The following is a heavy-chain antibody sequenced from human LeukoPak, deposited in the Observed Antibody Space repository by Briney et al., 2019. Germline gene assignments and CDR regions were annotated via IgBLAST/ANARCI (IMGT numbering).Heavy chain of an antibody. CDR1: GGSISSYY. D-gene: IGHD2-21*01. Sequence: KASETLSLTCTVSGGSISSYYWSWIRQPPGKGLEWIGYIYYSGSTNYNPSLKSRVTISVDTSKNQFSLKLSSVTAADTAVYYCARGSYCGGDCYRDNWFDPWGREPWSPSPQ. CDR2: IYYSGST. J-gene: IGHJ5*02. V-gene: IGHV4-59*01. CDR3: ARGSYCGGDCYRDNWFDP.